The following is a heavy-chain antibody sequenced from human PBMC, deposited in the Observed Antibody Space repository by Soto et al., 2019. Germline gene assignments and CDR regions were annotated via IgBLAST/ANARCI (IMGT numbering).Heavy chain of an antibody. V-gene: IGHV4-39*01. D-gene: IGHD3-10*01. Sequence: PSETLSLTCTVSGGSISSSSLQWVWIRQPPGRGLDWVGSIFSSGGTYYNPSLKSRVTISVHTSNNQFSLKLSSVTAADTAVYYCARQYYYGSGRQIDYWGQGTLVTVSS. CDR3: ARQYYYGSGRQIDY. CDR2: IFSSGGT. J-gene: IGHJ4*02. CDR1: GGSISSSSLQ.